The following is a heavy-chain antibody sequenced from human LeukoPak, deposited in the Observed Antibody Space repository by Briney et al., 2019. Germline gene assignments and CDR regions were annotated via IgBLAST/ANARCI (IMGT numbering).Heavy chain of an antibody. Sequence: PGGSLRLSCAASGFTFSSYAMSWVRQAPGKGLEWVSAISGSGGSTYYADSVKGRFTISRDNSKNTLYLQMNSLRAEDTAVYYCAKSLIPDYYDSSGYYSDYWGQGTLVTVSS. D-gene: IGHD3-22*01. J-gene: IGHJ4*02. CDR1: GFTFSSYA. V-gene: IGHV3-23*01. CDR3: AKSLIPDYYDSSGYYSDY. CDR2: ISGSGGST.